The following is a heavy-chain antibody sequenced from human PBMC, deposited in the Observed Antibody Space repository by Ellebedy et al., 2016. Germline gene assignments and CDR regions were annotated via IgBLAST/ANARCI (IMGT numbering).Heavy chain of an antibody. CDR3: AKTSVWGYGEN. CDR1: GYTFTTFS. V-gene: IGHV1-18*04. CDR2: VNTFSGNT. D-gene: IGHD3-10*01. J-gene: IGHJ4*02. Sequence: ASVKVSXXASGYTFTTFSITWVRQAPGQGLEWMGFVNTFSGNTKFAQKFQGRVSMTTDSSTHTAYMDLRSLRSDDTAMYYCAKTSVWGYGENWGQGTLVTVSS.